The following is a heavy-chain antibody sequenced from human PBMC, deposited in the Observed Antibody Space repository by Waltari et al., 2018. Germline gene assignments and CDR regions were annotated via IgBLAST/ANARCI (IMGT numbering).Heavy chain of an antibody. D-gene: IGHD6-19*01. CDR2: IITNIGGS. CDR3: AKAETSSGWYYFDY. V-gene: IGHV1-2*04. J-gene: IGHJ4*02. Sequence: QVQLVQAGAEGMKPGDSVGVFCKPGGYTLTGCYMHGVRHAPGQGLEWMGWIITNIGGSNYAKKFPGWVTMTRNTSISTAYMALNRLRSDDTAVYYCAKAETSSGWYYFDYWGQGTLVTVSS. CDR1: GYTLTGCY.